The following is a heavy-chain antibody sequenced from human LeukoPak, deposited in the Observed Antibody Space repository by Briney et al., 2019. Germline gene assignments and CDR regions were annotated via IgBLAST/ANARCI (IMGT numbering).Heavy chain of an antibody. V-gene: IGHV3-9*01. D-gene: IGHD5-18*01. J-gene: IGHJ4*02. CDR3: AKEGRGYSYGLRGYFDY. CDR2: ISWNSGSI. CDR1: GFTFDDYA. Sequence: GGSLRLSCAASGFTFDDYAMHWVRQAPGKGLEWVSGISWNSGSIGYADSVKGRFTISRDNAKNSLYLQMNSLRAEDTALYYCAKEGRGYSYGLRGYFDYWGQGTLVTVSS.